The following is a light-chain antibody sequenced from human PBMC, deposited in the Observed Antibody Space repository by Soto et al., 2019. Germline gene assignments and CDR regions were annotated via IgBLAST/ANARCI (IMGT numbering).Light chain of an antibody. CDR3: ATWDDSLNGFV. J-gene: IGLJ1*01. Sequence: QSVLTQPPSASGTPGQRVTISCYGTSSNIGSNTLNWYQQLPGTAPKLLIFGNNQRPSGVPDRFFGSKSGTSASLAISGLQSDDEAEYYCATWDDSLNGFVFGSGTKLTVL. V-gene: IGLV1-44*01. CDR2: GNN. CDR1: SSNIGSNT.